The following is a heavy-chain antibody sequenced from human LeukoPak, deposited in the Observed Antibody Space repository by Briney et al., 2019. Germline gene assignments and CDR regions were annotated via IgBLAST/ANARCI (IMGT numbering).Heavy chain of an antibody. D-gene: IGHD3-22*01. V-gene: IGHV4-39*01. J-gene: IGHJ4*02. CDR1: GGSISSSSYY. CDR2: IYYSGST. CDR3: ARGQKIVVSITRPSYYFDY. Sequence: SETLSLTCTVSGGSISSSSYYWGWIRQPPGKGLEWIGSIYYSGSTDYNPSLKSRVTISVDTSKTQFSLKLSSVTAADTAVYYCARGQKIVVSITRPSYYFDYWGQGTLVTVSS.